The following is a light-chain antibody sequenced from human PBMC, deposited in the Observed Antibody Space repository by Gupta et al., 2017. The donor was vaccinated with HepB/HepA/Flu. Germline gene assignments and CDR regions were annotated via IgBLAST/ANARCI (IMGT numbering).Light chain of an antibody. Sequence: DIQMTQSPSTLSASVGDRVTITCRATQSISSWLAWYQQKPGKAPKVLIYKASNLESGVPSRFSGSGSGTEFTLTISSLQPDDFATYYCQQYKDYAWTLGQGTKVEI. CDR3: QQYKDYAWT. CDR2: KAS. J-gene: IGKJ1*01. CDR1: QSISSW. V-gene: IGKV1-5*03.